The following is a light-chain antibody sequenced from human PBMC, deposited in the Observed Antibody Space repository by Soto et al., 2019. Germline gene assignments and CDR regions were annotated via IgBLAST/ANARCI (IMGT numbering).Light chain of an antibody. Sequence: QSALTQPASVSGSPGQSITISCTGTSSDVGGYNLVSWYQQHPGKVPKLIVYESTKRPSGISNRFSGSKSGNTASLTISRLQAEDEADYYCCSHAGFTTSHVVFGGGTKVTVL. J-gene: IGLJ2*01. CDR3: CSHAGFTTSHVV. CDR2: EST. V-gene: IGLV2-23*01. CDR1: SSDVGGYNL.